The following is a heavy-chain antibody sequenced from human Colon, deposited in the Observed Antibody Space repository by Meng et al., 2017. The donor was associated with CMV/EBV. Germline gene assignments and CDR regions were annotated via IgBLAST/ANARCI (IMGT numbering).Heavy chain of an antibody. V-gene: IGHV3-23*01. CDR1: GLTFSSYA. J-gene: IGHJ4*02. CDR3: AKGTGVTGFDY. CDR2: ISGSGGST. Sequence: GESLKISCAASGLTFSSYAMSWVRQAPGKGLEWVSAISGSGGSTYYADSVKGRFTISRDNSKNTLYLQMNSLRAEDTAVYYCAKGTGVTGFDYWGQGTLVTVSS. D-gene: IGHD4-23*01.